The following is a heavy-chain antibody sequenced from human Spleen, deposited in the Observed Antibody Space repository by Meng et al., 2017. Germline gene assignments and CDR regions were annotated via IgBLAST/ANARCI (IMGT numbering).Heavy chain of an antibody. J-gene: IGHJ4*02. CDR3: ARDGSSWSRDY. Sequence: VQLVESGGGVVQPGRSLRLSCVASGFTFTRYGMAWVRQAPGKAPEWVSTINGGGQNTHYADSVTGRFTISRDNSKNTVYLQMNSLRAEDTGIYYCARDGSSWSRDYWGQGTLVTVSS. CDR2: INGGGQNT. V-gene: IGHV3-23*04. D-gene: IGHD6-13*01. CDR1: GFTFTRYG.